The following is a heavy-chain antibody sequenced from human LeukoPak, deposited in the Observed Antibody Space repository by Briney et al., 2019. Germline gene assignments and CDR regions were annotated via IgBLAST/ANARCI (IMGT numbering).Heavy chain of an antibody. Sequence: GSLRLSCAASGFTFSSYAMHWVRQAPGKGLEWVAVISYDGSNKYYADSVKGRFTISRDNPKNTLYLQMNSLRAEDTAVYYCARDPISSGWLDQEYYFDYWGQGTLVTVSS. V-gene: IGHV3-30*04. CDR3: ARDPISSGWLDQEYYFDY. J-gene: IGHJ4*02. D-gene: IGHD6-19*01. CDR1: GFTFSSYA. CDR2: ISYDGSNK.